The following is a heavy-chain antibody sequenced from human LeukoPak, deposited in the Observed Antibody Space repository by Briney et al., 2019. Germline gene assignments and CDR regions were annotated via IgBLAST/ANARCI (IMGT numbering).Heavy chain of an antibody. CDR1: GFTFSSYS. CDR2: ISSSSSYI. J-gene: IGHJ4*02. CDR3: ARDRNTDFWSGYYTNYFDY. V-gene: IGHV3-21*01. D-gene: IGHD3-3*01. Sequence: GGSLRLSCAASGFTFSSYSMNWVRQAPGKGLEWVSSISSSSSYIYYADPVKGRFTISRDNAKNSLYLQMNSLRAEDTAVYYCARDRNTDFWSGYYTNYFDYWGQGTLVTVSS.